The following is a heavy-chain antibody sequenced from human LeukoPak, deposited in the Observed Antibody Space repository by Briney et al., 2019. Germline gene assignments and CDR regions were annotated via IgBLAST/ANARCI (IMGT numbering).Heavy chain of an antibody. J-gene: IGHJ4*02. D-gene: IGHD3-10*01. V-gene: IGHV1-69*04. CDR1: GGTFSSYA. CDR3: ARGGAYGSGSYFPY. CDR2: IVPILGIA. Sequence: SVKVSCKASGGTFSSYAISWVRQAPGQGLEWMGRIVPILGIANYAQKFQGRVTITADKSTSTAYMELSSLRSEDTAVYYCARGGAYGSGSYFPYWGQGTLVTVSS.